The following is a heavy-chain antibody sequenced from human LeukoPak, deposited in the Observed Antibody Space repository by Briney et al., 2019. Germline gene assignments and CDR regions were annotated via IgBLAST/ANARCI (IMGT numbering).Heavy chain of an antibody. V-gene: IGHV4-38-2*01. CDR1: GYSISSGYY. D-gene: IGHD2-2*02. CDR3: ARGTKWVPAAIHYFDY. CDR2: IYHSGST. Sequence: SETLSLTCAVSGYSISSGYYWGWIRQPPGKGLEWIGSIYHSGSTYYNPSLKSRVTISVDTSKSQFSLKLSSVTAADTAVYYCARGTKWVPAAIHYFDYWGQGTLVTVSS. J-gene: IGHJ4*02.